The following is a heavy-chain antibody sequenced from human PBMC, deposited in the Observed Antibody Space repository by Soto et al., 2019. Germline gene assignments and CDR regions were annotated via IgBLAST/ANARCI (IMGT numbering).Heavy chain of an antibody. D-gene: IGHD1-1*01. CDR1: GDSISGHY. Sequence: QVQLRESGPGLVTPSETLSVTCTVSGDSISGHYWSWIRQPPGKGLEWIGYIHSAGTTNYNASLKSLVTLSLDTSKNVFSMRLTSVTAADTAVYYCVRGEWERRSFDDWGQGTLVTVSS. CDR3: VRGEWERRSFDD. CDR2: IHSAGTT. V-gene: IGHV4-59*08. J-gene: IGHJ4*02.